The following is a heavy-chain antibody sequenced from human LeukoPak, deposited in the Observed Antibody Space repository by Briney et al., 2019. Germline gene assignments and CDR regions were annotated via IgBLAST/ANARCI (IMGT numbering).Heavy chain of an antibody. CDR2: LSGSGVNT. J-gene: IGHJ5*02. CDR1: GFTFSSYG. Sequence: SGGSLRLSCAASGFTFSSYGMSWVRQAPGKGLEWVSALSGSGVNTYYADSVKGRFTISRDNSKHTLYLQMNSLRPEDTAIYHCAKFPSSHIVVVVAATWGQGTLVTVSS. V-gene: IGHV3-23*01. D-gene: IGHD2-15*01. CDR3: AKFPSSHIVVVVAAT.